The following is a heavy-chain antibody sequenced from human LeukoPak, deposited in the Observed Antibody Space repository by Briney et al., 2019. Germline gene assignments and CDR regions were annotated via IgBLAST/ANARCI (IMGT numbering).Heavy chain of an antibody. D-gene: IGHD1-26*01. CDR3: ARVGKVGATGALDI. CDR2: ISDGGTTI. V-gene: IGHV3-11*04. Sequence: PGGTLRISCAASGFTFSDYYMSWIRQAPGKGLHRLSYISDGGTTIFDADSVKGRFTISRDNAKKSLYLQLNSLRAEDTAVYYCARVGKVGATGALDIWGQGTLVTVSS. CDR1: GFTFSDYY. J-gene: IGHJ3*02.